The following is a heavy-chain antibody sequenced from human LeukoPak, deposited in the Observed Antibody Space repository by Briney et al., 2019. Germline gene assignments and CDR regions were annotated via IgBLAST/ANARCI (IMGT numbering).Heavy chain of an antibody. CDR1: GFTFSSYS. D-gene: IGHD3-22*01. CDR3: AKDMISAVGADAFDI. Sequence: GGSLRLSCAASGFTFSSYSMNWVRQAPGKGLEWVSSISSSSSYIYYADSVKGRFTISRDNAKNSLYLQMNSLRAEDTALYYCAKDMISAVGADAFDIWGQGTMVTVSS. V-gene: IGHV3-21*04. J-gene: IGHJ3*02. CDR2: ISSSSSYI.